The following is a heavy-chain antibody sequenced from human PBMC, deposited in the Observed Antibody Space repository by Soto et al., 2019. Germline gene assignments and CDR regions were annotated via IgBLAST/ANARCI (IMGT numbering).Heavy chain of an antibody. CDR3: ARGEPGYYYDSSGYYGNWFDP. CDR1: GGTFSSYT. V-gene: IGHV1-69*02. D-gene: IGHD3-22*01. Sequence: SVKVSCKASGGTFSSYTISWVRQAPGQGLEWMGRIIPILGIANYAQKFQGRVTITADKPTSTAYMELSSLRSEDTAVYYCARGEPGYYYDSSGYYGNWFDPWGQGTLVTVSS. CDR2: IIPILGIA. J-gene: IGHJ5*02.